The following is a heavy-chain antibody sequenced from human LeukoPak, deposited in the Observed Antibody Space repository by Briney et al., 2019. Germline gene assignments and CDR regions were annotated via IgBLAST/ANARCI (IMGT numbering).Heavy chain of an antibody. CDR1: GFTFSSHA. CDR2: IWYDGSNK. Sequence: GGSLRLSCAASGFTFSSHAMGWVRQAPGKGLEWVAVIWYDGSNKYYADSVKGRFTISRDNSKNTLYLQMNSLRAEDTAVYYCARDWVTMVRGDGMDVWGQGTTVTVSS. CDR3: ARDWVTMVRGDGMDV. V-gene: IGHV3-33*08. J-gene: IGHJ6*02. D-gene: IGHD3-10*01.